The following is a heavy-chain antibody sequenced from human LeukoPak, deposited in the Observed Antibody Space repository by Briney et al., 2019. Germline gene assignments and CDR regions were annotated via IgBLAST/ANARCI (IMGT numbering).Heavy chain of an antibody. Sequence: GGSLRLSCAAYGFTFRNTWMSWVRQTPGKGLEWVGRIRSIIDGGTTEYAAPVKGRFSVSRDESKNTLYLQMNSLKTDDTAVYYCTTGSYYSTGAFDVWGLGTMVTVSP. D-gene: IGHD1-26*01. CDR2: IRSIIDGGTT. CDR1: GFTFRNTW. V-gene: IGHV3-15*01. CDR3: TTGSYYSTGAFDV. J-gene: IGHJ3*01.